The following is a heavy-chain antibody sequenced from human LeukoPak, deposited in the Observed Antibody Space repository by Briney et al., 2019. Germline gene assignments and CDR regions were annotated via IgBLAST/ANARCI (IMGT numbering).Heavy chain of an antibody. CDR2: IIPIFGTA. CDR3: ARGIYGDYYFDY. V-gene: IGHV1-69*05. CDR1: GGTFSSYA. J-gene: IGHJ4*02. Sequence: SVKVSCKASGGTFSSYAISWVRQAPGQGLEWMGGIIPIFGTANYAQKFQGRVTITTDESTSTAYMELSSLRSEDTAVYYCARGIYGDYYFDYWGQGTLVTVSS. D-gene: IGHD4-17*01.